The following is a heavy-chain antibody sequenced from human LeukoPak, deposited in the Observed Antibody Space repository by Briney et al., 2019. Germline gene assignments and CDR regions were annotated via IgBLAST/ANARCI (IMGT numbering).Heavy chain of an antibody. Sequence: ASVKVSCKASGYTFTSYGISWVRQAPGQGLEWMGWINPNSGGTNYAQKFQGRVTMTRDTSISTAYMELSRLRSDDTAVYYCARKKGPVAQDGVSDPWGQGTLVTVSS. CDR2: INPNSGGT. CDR1: GYTFTSYG. V-gene: IGHV1-2*02. D-gene: IGHD2-15*01. J-gene: IGHJ5*02. CDR3: ARKKGPVAQDGVSDP.